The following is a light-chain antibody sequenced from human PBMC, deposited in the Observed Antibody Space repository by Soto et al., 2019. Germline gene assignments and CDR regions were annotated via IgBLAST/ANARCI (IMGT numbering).Light chain of an antibody. J-gene: IGKJ4*01. CDR2: AAS. Sequence: VQMTQSPSSLSASVGDRVTITCRASQSISSYFNWYQQKPGKAPKLLIYAASSLQSGVPSRFSVSGSGTDFTLTISSLQPEDFATYYCQQSYSTPRTFGGGTKVEIK. CDR3: QQSYSTPRT. V-gene: IGKV1-39*01. CDR1: QSISSY.